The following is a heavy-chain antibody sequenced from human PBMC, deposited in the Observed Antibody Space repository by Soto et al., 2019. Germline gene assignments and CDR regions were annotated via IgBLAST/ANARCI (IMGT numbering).Heavy chain of an antibody. CDR1: GFTFSSYS. Sequence: GGSLRLSCAASGFTFSSYSMNWVRQAPGKGLEWVSYISSSSSTIYYADSVKGRFTISRDNAKNSLYLQMNSLRAEDTAVYYCARAIYCSGGSCYSDWGQGTLVTVSS. V-gene: IGHV3-48*01. CDR3: ARAIYCSGGSCYSD. D-gene: IGHD2-15*01. J-gene: IGHJ4*02. CDR2: ISSSSSTI.